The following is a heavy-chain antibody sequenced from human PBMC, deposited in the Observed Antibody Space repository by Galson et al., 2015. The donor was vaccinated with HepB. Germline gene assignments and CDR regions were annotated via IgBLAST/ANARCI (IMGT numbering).Heavy chain of an antibody. Sequence: SVKVSCKASGDTLTGYYMHWMRQDPGQGLEWIGGFKPNSGRTKYVQKFQDRVTVTRDTPTKTVYMELTRLTSDDTAVYYCAAEHCSGASGDRCLKAFAYWGQGTLVTVSS. CDR3: AAEHCSGASGDRCLKAFAY. CDR2: FKPNSGRT. V-gene: IGHV1-2*02. CDR1: GDTLTGYY. J-gene: IGHJ4*02. D-gene: IGHD2-15*01.